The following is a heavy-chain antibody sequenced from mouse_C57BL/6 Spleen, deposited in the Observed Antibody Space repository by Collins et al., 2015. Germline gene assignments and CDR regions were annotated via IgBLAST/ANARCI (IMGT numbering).Heavy chain of an antibody. CDR3: ATPGGTMDY. CDR2: IYPNDDDS. Sequence: EVQLQQSGPELVKPGASVKISCKASGYTFTDYYMNWVKQSHGKSLEWIGDIYPNDDDSNYNQEFRGKATLTVDKSSSTAYMELRSLTSEDSAVYYCATPGGTMDYWGQGTSVTVSS. CDR1: GYTFTDYY. V-gene: IGHV1-26*01. J-gene: IGHJ4*01.